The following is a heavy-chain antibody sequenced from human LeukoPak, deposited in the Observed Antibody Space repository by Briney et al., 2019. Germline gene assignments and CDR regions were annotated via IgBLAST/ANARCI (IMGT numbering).Heavy chain of an antibody. V-gene: IGHV1-69*13. D-gene: IGHD2-2*01. Sequence: ASVKVSCKASGGTFSSYAISWVRQAPGQGLEWMGGIIPIFGTANYAQKFQGRVTITADESTSTAYMELSSLRSEDAAVYYCARPLGYCSSTSCYAPFDYWGQGTPVTVSS. J-gene: IGHJ4*02. CDR2: IIPIFGTA. CDR3: ARPLGYCSSTSCYAPFDY. CDR1: GGTFSSYA.